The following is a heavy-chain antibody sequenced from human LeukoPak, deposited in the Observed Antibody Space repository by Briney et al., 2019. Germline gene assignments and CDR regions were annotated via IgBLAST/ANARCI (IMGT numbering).Heavy chain of an antibody. CDR3: AREGLWFGETWFDP. J-gene: IGHJ5*02. CDR2: INHSGST. CDR1: GGSISSYY. D-gene: IGHD3-10*01. V-gene: IGHV4-34*01. Sequence: PSETLSLTCTVSGGSISSYYWSWIRQPPGKGLEWIGEINHSGSTNYNPSLKSRVTISVDTSKNQFSLKLSSVTAADTAVYYCAREGLWFGETWFDPWGQGTLVTVSS.